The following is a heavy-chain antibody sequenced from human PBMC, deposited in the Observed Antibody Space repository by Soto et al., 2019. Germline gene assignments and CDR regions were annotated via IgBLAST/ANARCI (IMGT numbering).Heavy chain of an antibody. V-gene: IGHV1-69*06. CDR1: GGTFGSDA. CDR2: IIPIFGTT. Sequence: SVKVSCKASGGTFGSDAITWVRQAPGQGLEWVGRIIPIFGTTNYAQNLQGRVTISADKSTLTSYMELHSLTSDDTALYYCARDTQDSGYYTNWLDPWGQGTQVTVSS. J-gene: IGHJ5*02. D-gene: IGHD3-22*01. CDR3: ARDTQDSGYYTNWLDP.